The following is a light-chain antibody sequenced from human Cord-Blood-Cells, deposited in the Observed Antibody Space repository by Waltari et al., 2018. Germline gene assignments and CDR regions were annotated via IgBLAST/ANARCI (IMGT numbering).Light chain of an antibody. Sequence: ELVLTQPPATPSLSPGDRATPSCRASQSVSSYLAWYQQKPGQAPRLLIYDASNRATGIPARFSGSGSGTDFTLTISSLEPEDFAVYYCQQRSNWPPWTFGQGTKVEIK. CDR3: QQRSNWPPWT. CDR2: DAS. V-gene: IGKV3-11*01. J-gene: IGKJ1*01. CDR1: QSVSSY.